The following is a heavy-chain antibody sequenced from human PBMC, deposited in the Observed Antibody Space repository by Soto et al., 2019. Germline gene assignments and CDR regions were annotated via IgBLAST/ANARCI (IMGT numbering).Heavy chain of an antibody. J-gene: IGHJ5*02. D-gene: IGHD2-2*01. CDR2: IYYRGST. CDR3: ARAEGYSSTWGLVDP. V-gene: IGHV4-31*03. Sequence: QVQLQESGPGLVKPSQTLSLTCTVSGASISSGFYYWTWIRQFPGKGLEWIGYIYYRGSTYYNPSLKSRLTMSIDTSKNQFSLKLTSVTAADTAVYYGARAEGYSSTWGLVDPWGQGTLVAVSS. CDR1: GASISSGFYY.